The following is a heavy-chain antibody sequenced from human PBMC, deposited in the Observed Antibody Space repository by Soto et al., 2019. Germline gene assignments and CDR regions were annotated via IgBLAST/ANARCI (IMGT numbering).Heavy chain of an antibody. Sequence: EVQLVESGGGLVQPGGSLRLSCAASGFTFSTYWMNLVRQAPGKGLEWVANIKEDGSEEYYVDSVKGRFTISRDNAKNSLFLDMNSLRGDDTAVYYCARDWGAPGRGSAFGYSYHFCMDVWGQGTKVTVPS. CDR3: ARDWGAPGRGSAFGYSYHFCMDV. J-gene: IGHJ6*02. CDR1: GFTFSTYW. D-gene: IGHD3-16*01. CDR2: IKEDGSEE. V-gene: IGHV3-7*05.